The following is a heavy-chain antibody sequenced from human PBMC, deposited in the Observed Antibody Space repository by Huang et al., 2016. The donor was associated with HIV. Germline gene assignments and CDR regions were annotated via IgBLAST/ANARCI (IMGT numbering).Heavy chain of an antibody. J-gene: IGHJ4*02. V-gene: IGHV4-59*11. CDR3: ARGRLKLRFLEWVPVVLDY. D-gene: IGHD3-3*01. Sequence: QVQLQESGPGLVKPSETLSLTCTFSGGSISSHYWTWIRQPPGKGLEWIGSIYYSGGTNYNPSLKSRVTISVDTSKNQFSLKLNSVTAADTAVYYCARGRLKLRFLEWVPVVLDYWGQGTLVTVSS. CDR1: GGSISSHY. CDR2: IYYSGGT.